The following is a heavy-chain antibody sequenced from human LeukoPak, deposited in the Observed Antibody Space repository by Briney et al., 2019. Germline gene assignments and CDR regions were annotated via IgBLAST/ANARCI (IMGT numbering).Heavy chain of an antibody. Sequence: GASVKVSCKASGGTFSSYAISWVRQAPGQGLEWMGGIIPIFGTANYAQKFQGRVTITADESTSTAYMELRSLRSDDTAAYYCARDVGLWGSYRYTPGYWGQGTLVTVSS. CDR1: GGTFSSYA. D-gene: IGHD3-16*02. CDR2: IIPIFGTA. J-gene: IGHJ4*02. CDR3: ARDVGLWGSYRYTPGY. V-gene: IGHV1-69*13.